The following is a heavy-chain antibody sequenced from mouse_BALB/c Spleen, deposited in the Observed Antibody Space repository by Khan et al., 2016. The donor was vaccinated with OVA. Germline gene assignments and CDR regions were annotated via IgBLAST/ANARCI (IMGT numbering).Heavy chain of an antibody. CDR1: GFNIKDTY. D-gene: IGHD1-1*01. V-gene: IGHV14-3*02. J-gene: IGHJ2*01. Sequence: VQLQQSGSEFVKPGASVRLSCTASGFNIKDTYMHWVKQRPEQGLEWIGRIDPANGNSKYDPKFQGKATITADTSSNTAYLQLSSLTSEDTAVYYWATYFYGSSRYFDYWGQGTTLTVSS. CDR3: ATYFYGSSRYFDY. CDR2: IDPANGNS.